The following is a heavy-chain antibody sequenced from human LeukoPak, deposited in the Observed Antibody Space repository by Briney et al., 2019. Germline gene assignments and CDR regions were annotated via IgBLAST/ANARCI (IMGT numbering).Heavy chain of an antibody. V-gene: IGHV3-23*01. J-gene: IGHJ3*02. CDR3: ARSWGIVVVVAANRVFDI. CDR2: ISGSGGST. D-gene: IGHD2-15*01. CDR1: GFTFSSYA. Sequence: GGSLGLSCAASGFTFSSYAMSWVRQAPGKGLEWVSAISGSGGSTYYADSVKGRFTISRDNSKNTLYLQMNSLRAEDTAVYYCARSWGIVVVVAANRVFDIWGQGTMVTVSS.